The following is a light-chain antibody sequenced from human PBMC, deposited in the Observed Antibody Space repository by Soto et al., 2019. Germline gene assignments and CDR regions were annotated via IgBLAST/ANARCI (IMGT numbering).Light chain of an antibody. CDR1: QSIANDY. CDR2: DAS. CDR3: QQYGSSPWT. J-gene: IGKJ1*01. V-gene: IGKV3-20*01. Sequence: EVALTQSPGTLSLSPGARATLSCRASQSIANDYLTWYQQKPGQAPRVLIYDASTMATGIPDRFSGSGSGTDFTLTISRLEPEDFAVYYCQQYGSSPWTFGQGTKVEI.